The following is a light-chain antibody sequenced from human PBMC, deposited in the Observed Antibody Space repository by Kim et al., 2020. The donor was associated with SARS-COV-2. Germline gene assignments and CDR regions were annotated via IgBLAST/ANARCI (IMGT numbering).Light chain of an antibody. V-gene: IGLV1-40*01. CDR1: SSNIRAGSE. CDR3: QSYDNSLSVWV. J-gene: IGLJ3*02. CDR2: GKN. Sequence: QGVTSFCSGSSSNIRAGSEVHWYQQHPGTAPRLLIFGKNNRPSGVPDRFSGYKSGTSASLAITGLQAEDESAYYCQSYDNSLSVWVFGGGTQLTVL.